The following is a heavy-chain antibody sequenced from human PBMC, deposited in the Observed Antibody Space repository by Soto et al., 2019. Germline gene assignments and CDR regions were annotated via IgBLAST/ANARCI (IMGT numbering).Heavy chain of an antibody. CDR3: ARVRGVRYFDWLSTPGYFDY. J-gene: IGHJ4*02. CDR1: GGSISSSNW. Sequence: SETLSLTCAVSGGSISSSNWWSWVRQPPGKGLEWIGEIYHSGSTNYNPSLKGRVTISVDKSKNQFSLKLSTVIAADTAVYYCARVRGVRYFDWLSTPGYFDYWGQGTLVTVSS. V-gene: IGHV4-4*02. CDR2: IYHSGST. D-gene: IGHD3-9*01.